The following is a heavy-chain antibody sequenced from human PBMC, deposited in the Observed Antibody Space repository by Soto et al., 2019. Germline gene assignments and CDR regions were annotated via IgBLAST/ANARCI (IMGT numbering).Heavy chain of an antibody. V-gene: IGHV4-4*07. J-gene: IGHJ6*02. D-gene: IGHD3-22*01. CDR3: ARGSTMKTLGPREYYYYYGMDV. CDR1: GGSISSYY. Sequence: TSETLSLTCTVSGGSISSYYWSWIRQPAGKGLEWIGRIYTSGSTNYNPSLKSRVTMSVDTSKNQFSLKLSSVTAADTAVYYCARGSTMKTLGPREYYYYYGMDVWGQGTTVTVSS. CDR2: IYTSGST.